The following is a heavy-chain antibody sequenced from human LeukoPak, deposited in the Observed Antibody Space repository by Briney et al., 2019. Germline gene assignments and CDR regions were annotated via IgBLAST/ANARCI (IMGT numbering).Heavy chain of an antibody. Sequence: GGSLRFSCVASGFTFKNYGMHWVRQAPGKGLEWVAFIGYDGRDNFNADSVKSRFTISRDNSKNTLDLQMISLRAEDTAVYYCAKIAAAGTYFDYWGQGTLVTVSS. CDR2: IGYDGRDN. D-gene: IGHD6-13*01. CDR1: GFTFKNYG. V-gene: IGHV3-30*02. J-gene: IGHJ4*02. CDR3: AKIAAAGTYFDY.